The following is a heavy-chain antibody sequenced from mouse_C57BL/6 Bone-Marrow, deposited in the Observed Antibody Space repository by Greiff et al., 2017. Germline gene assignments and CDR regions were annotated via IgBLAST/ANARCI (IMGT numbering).Heavy chain of an antibody. CDR1: GYTFTSYW. D-gene: IGHD3-1*01. V-gene: IGHV1-52*01. J-gene: IGHJ2*01. Sequence: QVQLQQPGAELVRPGSSVKLSCKASGYTFTSYWMHWVKQRPIQGLEWIGNIDPSDSETHYNQKFKDKATLTVDKSSSTAYMQLSSLTSEDSALYNSARRCRLGSYSDYWGQGTTLTDSS. CDR3: ARRCRLGSYSDY. CDR2: IDPSDSET.